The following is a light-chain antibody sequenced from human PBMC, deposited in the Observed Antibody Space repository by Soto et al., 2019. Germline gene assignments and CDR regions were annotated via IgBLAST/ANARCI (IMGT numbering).Light chain of an antibody. CDR2: GAS. CDR3: QQYGTSPYT. Sequence: VLTQSPGTLSLSPGERATLSCRASQSVSSSYLAWYQQKPGQAPRLLIYGASSRATGIPDRFSGSGSGTDFTLTISRLEPEDFAVYFCQQYGTSPYTFGQGTKLEIK. CDR1: QSVSSSY. V-gene: IGKV3-20*01. J-gene: IGKJ2*01.